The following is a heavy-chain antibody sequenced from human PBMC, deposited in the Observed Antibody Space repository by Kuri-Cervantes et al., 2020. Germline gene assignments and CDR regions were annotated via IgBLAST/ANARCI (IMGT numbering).Heavy chain of an antibody. CDR3: ARGPGIAVAGTAFDI. CDR2: ISSSSSTI. V-gene: IGHV3-48*01. D-gene: IGHD6-19*01. J-gene: IGHJ3*02. CDR1: GFTFSSYS. Sequence: GESLKISCAASGFTFSSYSMNWVRQAPGKGLEWVSYISSSSSTIYYADSVKGRFTISRDNSKNTLYLQMNSLRAEDTAVYYCARGPGIAVAGTAFDIWGQGTMVTVSS.